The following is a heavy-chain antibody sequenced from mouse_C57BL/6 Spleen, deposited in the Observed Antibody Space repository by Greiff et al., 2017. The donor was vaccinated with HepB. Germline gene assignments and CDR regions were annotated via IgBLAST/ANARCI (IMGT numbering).Heavy chain of an antibody. CDR1: GYTFTSYW. Sequence: QVQLKESGAELAKPGASVKLSCKASGYTFTSYWMHWVKQRPGQGLEWIGYINPSSGYTKYNQKFKDKATLTADKSSSTAYMQLSSLTYEDSAVYYCARGGLLNDRGFAYWGQGTLVTVSA. J-gene: IGHJ3*01. CDR3: ARGGLLNDRGFAY. D-gene: IGHD2-10*01. V-gene: IGHV1-7*01. CDR2: INPSSGYT.